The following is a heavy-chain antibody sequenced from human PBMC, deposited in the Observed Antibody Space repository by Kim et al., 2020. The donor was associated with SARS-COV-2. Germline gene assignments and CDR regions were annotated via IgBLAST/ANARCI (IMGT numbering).Heavy chain of an antibody. CDR3: ARQKQLSWFDP. J-gene: IGHJ5*02. CDR2: T. D-gene: IGHD6-13*01. V-gene: IGHV4-4*02. Sequence: TNYNPSLKSRVTISVDKSKNQFSLKLSSVTAADTAVYYCARQKQLSWFDPWGQGTLVTVSS.